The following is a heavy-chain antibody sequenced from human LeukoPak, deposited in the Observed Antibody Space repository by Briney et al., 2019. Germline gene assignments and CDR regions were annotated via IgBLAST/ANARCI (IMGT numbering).Heavy chain of an antibody. CDR1: GGTFSSYA. CDR3: ARDKSFYDILTGYSPCYYYYGMDV. CDR2: IIPIFGTA. D-gene: IGHD3-9*01. J-gene: IGHJ6*04. Sequence: SVKVSCKASGGTFSSYAISWVRQAPGQGLEWMGGIIPIFGTANYAQKFQGRVTITADESTSTAYMELSSLRSEDTAVYYCARDKSFYDILTGYSPCYYYYGMDVWGKGTTVTVSS. V-gene: IGHV1-69*01.